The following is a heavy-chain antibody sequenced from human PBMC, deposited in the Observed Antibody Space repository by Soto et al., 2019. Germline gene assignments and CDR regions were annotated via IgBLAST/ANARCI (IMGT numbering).Heavy chain of an antibody. CDR1: GFTFYNYD. CDR2: ISGGGGST. V-gene: IGHV3-23*01. CDR3: ANGIYDYCDDSVS. D-gene: IGHD4-17*01. J-gene: IGHJ4*02. Sequence: EVQLLESGGGLVQPGGSLRLSCAASGFTFYNYDMNWVRQAPGKGLEWVSGISGGGGSTSYADSVNGRFTISKHNSNNTVYSQTPSPRAAATAVSYCANGIYDYCDDSVSLARGTGVP.